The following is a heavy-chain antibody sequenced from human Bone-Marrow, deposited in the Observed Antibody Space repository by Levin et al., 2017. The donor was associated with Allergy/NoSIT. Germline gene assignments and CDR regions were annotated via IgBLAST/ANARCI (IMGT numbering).Heavy chain of an antibody. V-gene: IGHV4-4*02. Sequence: SDTLSLTCAVSGGSITSNNWWSWVRQPPGKELEWIGEVSHSGSTNYNPSLKSRIIMSVDSSKNQFSLKVKSVTAADTAVYYCARDGSFNYYGMDVWGQGTTVTVS. CDR2: VSHSGST. CDR3: ARDGSFNYYGMDV. J-gene: IGHJ6*02. CDR1: GGSITSNNW. D-gene: IGHD1-26*01.